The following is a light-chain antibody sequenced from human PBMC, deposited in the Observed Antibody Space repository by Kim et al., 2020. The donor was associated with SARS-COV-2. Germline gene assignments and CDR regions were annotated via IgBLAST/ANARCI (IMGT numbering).Light chain of an antibody. CDR2: DAS. CDR3: QQRNNWPLT. J-gene: IGKJ4*01. Sequence: SPGETASLSCRTSQSVNSYLAWYQHKPGQAPRLLIYDASNMATGIPARFSGSGSGTDFTLTISSLEPEDFAVCYCQQRNNWPLTFGGGTKVDIK. V-gene: IGKV3-11*01. CDR1: QSVNSY.